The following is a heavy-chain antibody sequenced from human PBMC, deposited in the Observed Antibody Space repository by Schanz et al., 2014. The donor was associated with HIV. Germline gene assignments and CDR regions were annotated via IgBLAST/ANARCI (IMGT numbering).Heavy chain of an antibody. CDR3: AIGPLLWYLDL. J-gene: IGHJ2*01. Sequence: EEQLLQSGGGLVQSGGSLRLSCSASGFTFSSYAMSWARQAPGRGLEWVSGISGTGASTYYADSVKGRFTISRDNSKKTLYLQMNNLRAEDTAVYYCAIGPLLWYLDLWGRGTLVTVSS. CDR1: GFTFSSYA. CDR2: ISGTGAST. V-gene: IGHV3-23*01.